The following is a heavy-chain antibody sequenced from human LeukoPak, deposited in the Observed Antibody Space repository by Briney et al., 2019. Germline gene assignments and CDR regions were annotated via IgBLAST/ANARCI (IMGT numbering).Heavy chain of an antibody. CDR3: ARGSSRESY. CDR2: INHSGST. J-gene: IGHJ4*02. CDR1: GGSFSGHY. V-gene: IGHV4-34*01. Sequence: SETLSLTCAVYGGSFSGHYWSWIRQPPGKGLEWIGEINHSGSTNYNPSLKSRVTISVDTSKNQFSLKLSSVTAADTAVYYCARGSSRESYWGQGTLVTVSS. D-gene: IGHD2-2*01.